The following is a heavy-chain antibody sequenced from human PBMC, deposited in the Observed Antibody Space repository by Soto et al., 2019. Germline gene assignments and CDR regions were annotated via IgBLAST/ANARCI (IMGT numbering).Heavy chain of an antibody. CDR2: IIPIFGTA. J-gene: IGHJ4*02. CDR1: GGTFSSYA. CDR3: ARSDYYDSSGYYDY. D-gene: IGHD3-22*01. Sequence: GASVKVSCKASGGTFSSYAISWVRQAPGQGLEWMGGIIPIFGTANYAQKFQGRVTITADESTSTAYMELSSLRSEDTAVYYCARSDYYDSSGYYDYWGQRTLVTVSS. V-gene: IGHV1-69*13.